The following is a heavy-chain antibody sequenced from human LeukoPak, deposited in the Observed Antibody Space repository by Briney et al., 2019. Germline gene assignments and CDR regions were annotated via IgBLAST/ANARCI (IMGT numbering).Heavy chain of an antibody. D-gene: IGHD2-21*01. Sequence: GGSLRLSCAASGFTFSDYYMSWIRQAPGKGLKWVSYISSSNTYTIYADSVKGRFTISRDNAKNSLYLQMNSLRAEDTAVYYCARDRGVGDCSNWYDYWGQGTLVTVSS. V-gene: IGHV3-11*06. CDR1: GFTFSDYY. J-gene: IGHJ5*01. CDR2: ISSSNTYT. CDR3: ARDRGVGDCSNWYDY.